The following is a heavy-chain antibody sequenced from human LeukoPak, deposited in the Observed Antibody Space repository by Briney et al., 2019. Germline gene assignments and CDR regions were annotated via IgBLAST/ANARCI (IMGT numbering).Heavy chain of an antibody. Sequence: SETLSLTCTVSGGSISSYYWSWIRQPPGKGLEWIGYIYYSGSTNYNPSLKSRVTISPDTSKNQFSLKLTSVTAADTAVYYCAKRYGSGWYFDLWGRGTLVTVSS. CDR3: AKRYGSGWYFDL. D-gene: IGHD6-19*01. V-gene: IGHV4-59*08. J-gene: IGHJ2*01. CDR2: IYYSGST. CDR1: GGSISSYY.